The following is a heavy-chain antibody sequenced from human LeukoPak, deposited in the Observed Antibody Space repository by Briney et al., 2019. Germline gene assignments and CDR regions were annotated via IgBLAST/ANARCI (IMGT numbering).Heavy chain of an antibody. CDR2: IYYSGST. Sequence: SETLSLTCTVSGGSISSGSYYWSWIRQPAGKGLEWIGYIYYSGSTNYNPSLKSRVTISVDTSKNQFSLKLSSVTAADTAVYYCARETSQKGAHYMDVWGKGTTVTISS. D-gene: IGHD3-16*01. J-gene: IGHJ6*03. CDR3: ARETSQKGAHYMDV. CDR1: GGSISSGSYY. V-gene: IGHV4-61*10.